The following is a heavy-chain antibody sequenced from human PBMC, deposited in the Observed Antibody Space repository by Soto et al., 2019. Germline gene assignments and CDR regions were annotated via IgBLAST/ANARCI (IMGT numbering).Heavy chain of an antibody. J-gene: IGHJ5*02. CDR1: GGSITSSSYY. D-gene: IGHD1-26*01. CDR2: IYYSGST. Sequence: QLHLRESGPGLVKPSETLSLTCTVSGGSITSSSYYWGWIRQPPGKGLEWIGSIYYSGSTYYNPSLERRVTIPVATSKNQSSLKLSSVTAADTSVYSCATQEVGGSYVYTFDPWGQGTLVTVSS. V-gene: IGHV4-39*01. CDR3: ATQEVGGSYVYTFDP.